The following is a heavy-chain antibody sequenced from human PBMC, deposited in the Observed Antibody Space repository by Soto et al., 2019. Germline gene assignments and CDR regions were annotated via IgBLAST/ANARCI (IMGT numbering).Heavy chain of an antibody. J-gene: IGHJ4*02. CDR2: IVVGSGNT. V-gene: IGHV1-58*01. CDR1: GFTFTSSA. D-gene: IGHD4-17*01. CDR3: AADQPTTATVFAPRL. Sequence: QMQLVQSGPEVKKPGTSVKVSCKASGFTFTSSAVQWVRQARGQRLEWIGWIVVGSGNTNYAQKFQERVTITRDMSTSTAYMELSSLRSEDTAVYYCAADQPTTATVFAPRLWGQGTLVTVSS.